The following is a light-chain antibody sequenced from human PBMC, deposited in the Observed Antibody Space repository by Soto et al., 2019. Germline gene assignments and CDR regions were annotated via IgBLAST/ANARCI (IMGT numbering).Light chain of an antibody. CDR2: GAS. J-gene: IGKJ5*01. V-gene: IGKV3-15*01. Sequence: EFVLTQSPGILSLSPGERATLSCRASQSVSSSSLAWNQQNPGQAPRLLIYGASTRATGIPDRFSGGGSGTEFTLTISSLQSEDFAVYYCQQYNNWPITFGQGTRLEIK. CDR3: QQYNNWPIT. CDR1: QSVSSS.